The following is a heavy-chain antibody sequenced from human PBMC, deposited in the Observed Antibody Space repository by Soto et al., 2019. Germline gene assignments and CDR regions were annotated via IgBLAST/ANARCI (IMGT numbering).Heavy chain of an antibody. D-gene: IGHD6-13*01. CDR1: GFTFSSYW. Sequence: LRLSCAASGFTFSSYWMSWVRQAPGKGLEWVANINQDGSEKYYVDSVKGRFTISRDNAKNSMYLQMKSLRAEDTAVYYCARDRSSSSGLYYYYGMDVWGQGTTVNVSS. J-gene: IGHJ6*02. V-gene: IGHV3-7*01. CDR2: INQDGSEK. CDR3: ARDRSSSSGLYYYYGMDV.